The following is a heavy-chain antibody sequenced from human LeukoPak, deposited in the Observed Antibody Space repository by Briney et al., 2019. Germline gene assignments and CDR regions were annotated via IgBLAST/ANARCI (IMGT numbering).Heavy chain of an antibody. CDR1: GFTFDDYG. CDR2: IHWNGDTT. Sequence: PGGSLRLSSTASGFTFDDYGMNWVAQAPGQGLEGFSGIHWNGDTTNYAASVEGRLTISRDNAKNSLYLQMNSLRAEDTALYYCARGLRYYYYYYMDVWGKGTTVTVSS. V-gene: IGHV3-20*03. D-gene: IGHD3-9*01. J-gene: IGHJ6*03. CDR3: ARGLRYYYYYYMDV.